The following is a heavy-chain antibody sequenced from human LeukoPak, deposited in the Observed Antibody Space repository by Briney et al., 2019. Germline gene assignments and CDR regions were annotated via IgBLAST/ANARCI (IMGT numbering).Heavy chain of an antibody. V-gene: IGHV4-4*07. J-gene: IGHJ5*02. Sequence: SETLSLTCSVSGGSISNSHWSWIRQPAGKGLEWIGRIYTSGSTNYNPSLKSRVTMSVDTSKNQSSLSLGSVTAADTAVYYCARDGANWFGPWGQGTLVTVSS. CDR1: GGSISNSH. CDR3: ARDGANWFGP. D-gene: IGHD3-16*01. CDR2: IYTSGST.